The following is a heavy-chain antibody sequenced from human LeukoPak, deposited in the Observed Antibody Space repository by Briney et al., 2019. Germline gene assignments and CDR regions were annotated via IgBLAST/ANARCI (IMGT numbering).Heavy chain of an antibody. CDR2: IYYSGST. D-gene: IGHD6-19*01. CDR3: ARAGSGWSDFDC. J-gene: IGHJ4*02. CDR1: GGSISSYY. Sequence: SETLSLTCTVSGGSISSYYWSWIRQPPGKGLEWIGYIYYSGSTNYNPSLKSRVTISVDTSKNQFSLKLSSVTAADTAVYYCARAGSGWSDFDCWGQGTLVTVSS. V-gene: IGHV4-59*01.